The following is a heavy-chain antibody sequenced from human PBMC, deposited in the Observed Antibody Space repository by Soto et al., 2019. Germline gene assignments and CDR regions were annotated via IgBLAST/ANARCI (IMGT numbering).Heavy chain of an antibody. Sequence: QVQLQESGPGLVKPSQTLSLTCTVSGGSISSGGYYWSWIRQHPGKGLEWIGYIYYSGSTYYNPSRKGRVTISVDTSNNQFSLKLSSVTAADTAVYYCARRPQLEPRFDYWGQGTLVTVSS. CDR2: IYYSGST. CDR3: ARRPQLEPRFDY. D-gene: IGHD1-1*01. J-gene: IGHJ4*02. CDR1: GGSISSGGYY. V-gene: IGHV4-31*03.